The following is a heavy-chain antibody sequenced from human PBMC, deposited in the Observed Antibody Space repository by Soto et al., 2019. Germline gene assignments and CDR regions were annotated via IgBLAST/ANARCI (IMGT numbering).Heavy chain of an antibody. CDR1: GFTFSSYG. V-gene: IGHV3-33*01. J-gene: IGHJ4*02. CDR3: ARYYYDSSGYYTL. Sequence: QVQLVESGGGVVQPGRSLRLSCAASGFTFSSYGMHWVRQAPGKGLEWVAVIWSDGSNKYYADSVKGRFTISRDNSKNPLYLQMNSLRAEDTALYYCARYYYDSSGYYTLWGQGTRVTVSS. D-gene: IGHD3-22*01. CDR2: IWSDGSNK.